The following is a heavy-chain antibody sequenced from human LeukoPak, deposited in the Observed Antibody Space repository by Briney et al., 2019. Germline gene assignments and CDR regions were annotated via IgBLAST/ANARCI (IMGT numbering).Heavy chain of an antibody. CDR1: GYTLTELS. Sequence: ASVKVSCKVSGYTLTELSMHWVRQAPGKGLEWMGGFDPEDGETIYAQKFQGRVTMTEDTSTDTAYMELNSLRSEDTAVYYCATEDYLYSSGWYRFGYWGQGTLVTVSS. V-gene: IGHV1-24*01. CDR3: ATEDYLYSSGWYRFGY. J-gene: IGHJ4*02. CDR2: FDPEDGET. D-gene: IGHD6-19*01.